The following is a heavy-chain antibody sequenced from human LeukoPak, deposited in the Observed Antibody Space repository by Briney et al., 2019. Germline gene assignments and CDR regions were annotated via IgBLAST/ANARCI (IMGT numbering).Heavy chain of an antibody. J-gene: IGHJ4*02. CDR2: IYSSSST. D-gene: IGHD6-13*01. CDR1: GASISSGSNY. V-gene: IGHV4-39*07. CDR3: ARATMSSTSYSIVMPGTLDY. Sequence: TSVTLSLTCSVSGASISSGSNYWGWIRQPPGKTLEWIGSIYSSSSTYYNSSLQSRVIIIIDTPKNHFSLTLSSVTAADTAVYYCARATMSSTSYSIVMPGTLDYWGQGTLVTVSS.